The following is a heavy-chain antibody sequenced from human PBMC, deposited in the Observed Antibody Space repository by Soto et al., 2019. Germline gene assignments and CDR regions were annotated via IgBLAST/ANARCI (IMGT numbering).Heavy chain of an antibody. CDR1: GGSISSGGYY. Sequence: QVQLQESGPGLVKPSQTLSLTCTVSGGSISSGGYYWSWIRQHPGKGLEWIGYIYYSGSTYYNPSLKSRVTISVDPSKNQFSLKLSSVTAADTAVYYCARERYSSGWYFNWFYPWGQGTLVTVSS. CDR2: IYYSGST. D-gene: IGHD6-19*01. V-gene: IGHV4-31*03. CDR3: ARERYSSGWYFNWFYP. J-gene: IGHJ5*02.